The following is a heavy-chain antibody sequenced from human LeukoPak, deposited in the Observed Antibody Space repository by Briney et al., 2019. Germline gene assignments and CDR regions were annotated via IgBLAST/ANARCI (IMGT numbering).Heavy chain of an antibody. CDR1: GFTFWSYA. J-gene: IGHJ6*02. CDR2: ISWYGGST. V-gene: IGHV3-43*01. CDR3: AKDRGSYHPYYYYYGMDV. D-gene: IGHD1-26*01. Sequence: GGSLRLSWAASGFTFWSYAMSWLRQAPGKGLDWVSLISWYGGSTYYADSVKARFTISRDNSKNSLYLQMNSLRTEDTALYYCAKDRGSYHPYYYYYGMDVWGQGTTVTVSS.